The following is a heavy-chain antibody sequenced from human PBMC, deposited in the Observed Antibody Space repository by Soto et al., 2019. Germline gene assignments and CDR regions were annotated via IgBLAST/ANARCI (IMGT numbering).Heavy chain of an antibody. Sequence: QVQLQESGPGLVKPSETLSLTCTVSGGSISSYYWSWIRQPPGKGLEWIGYIYSSGSTNYNPSLKSRVTISIDTSENQFSLKVTSVTAADTAVYYCARERYTSGWYLDYWGQGTLVTVSS. D-gene: IGHD6-19*01. CDR2: IYSSGST. V-gene: IGHV4-59*01. CDR1: GGSISSYY. CDR3: ARERYTSGWYLDY. J-gene: IGHJ4*02.